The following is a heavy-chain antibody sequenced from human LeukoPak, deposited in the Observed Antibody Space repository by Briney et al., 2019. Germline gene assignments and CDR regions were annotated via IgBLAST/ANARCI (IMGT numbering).Heavy chain of an antibody. Sequence: GGSLRLSCAASGFTFDDYTMHWVRQAPGKGLEWVSLISWDGGSTYYADSVKGRFTISRDNSKNSLYLQMNSLRTEDTALYYCAKGGNLAAAGRFYYYMDVWGKGTTVTVSS. V-gene: IGHV3-43*01. CDR1: GFTFDDYT. D-gene: IGHD6-13*01. CDR2: ISWDGGST. J-gene: IGHJ6*03. CDR3: AKGGNLAAAGRFYYYMDV.